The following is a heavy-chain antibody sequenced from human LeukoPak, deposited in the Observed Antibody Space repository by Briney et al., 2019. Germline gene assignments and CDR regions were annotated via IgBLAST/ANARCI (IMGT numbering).Heavy chain of an antibody. CDR2: IYYSGST. V-gene: IGHV4-61*01. CDR3: ARIAVAGLEYYFDY. Sequence: PSETLSLTCTVSGGPVSSGSYYWSWIRQPPGKGLEWYGYIYYSGSTNYNPSLKSRVTISVDTSKHQFSLKLSSVTAADTAVYYCARIAVAGLEYYFDYWGQGTLVTVSS. D-gene: IGHD6-19*01. J-gene: IGHJ4*02. CDR1: GGPVSSGSYY.